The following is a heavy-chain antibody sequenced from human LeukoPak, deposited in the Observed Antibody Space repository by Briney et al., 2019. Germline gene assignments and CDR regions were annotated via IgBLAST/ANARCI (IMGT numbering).Heavy chain of an antibody. V-gene: IGHV4-4*07. D-gene: IGHD4-17*01. CDR3: ARGQVSYGDYETLDY. J-gene: IGHJ4*02. Sequence: KPSETLSLTCTVSGGSISSYYRSWIRQPAGKGLEWIGRIYTSGSTNYNPSLKSRVTMSVDTSKNQFSLKLSSVTAADTAVYYCARGQVSYGDYETLDYWGQGTLVTVSS. CDR2: IYTSGST. CDR1: GGSISSYY.